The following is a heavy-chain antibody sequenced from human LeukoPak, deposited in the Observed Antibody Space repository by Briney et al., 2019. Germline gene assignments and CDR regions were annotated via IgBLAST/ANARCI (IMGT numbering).Heavy chain of an antibody. CDR2: ISPSGST. CDR1: GGTFTGYY. V-gene: IGHV4-34*01. Sequence: SETLSLTCAAYGGTFTGYYWSWIRQPPGEGLEWIGEISPSGSTNYNPSLKSRVTISVDTSKNQLSLKLRSVTAADTAVYFCARGGEWEMLIGYWGQGTLVTVSS. D-gene: IGHD1-26*01. J-gene: IGHJ4*02. CDR3: ARGGEWEMLIGY.